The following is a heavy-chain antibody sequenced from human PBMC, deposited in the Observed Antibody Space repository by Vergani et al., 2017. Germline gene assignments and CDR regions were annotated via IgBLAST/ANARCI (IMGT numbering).Heavy chain of an antibody. CDR2: IYSGGSST. CDR1: GFTFSSYA. J-gene: IGHJ3*02. Sequence: EVQLVESGGGLVQPGGSLRLSCAASGFTFSSYAMSWVRQAPGKGLEWVSVIYSGGSSTYYADSVKGRFTISRDNSKNTLYLQMNSLRAEDTAIYYCAKGVVPGAFDIWGQGKMVTVSS. V-gene: IGHV3-23*03. D-gene: IGHD2-15*01. CDR3: AKGVVPGAFDI.